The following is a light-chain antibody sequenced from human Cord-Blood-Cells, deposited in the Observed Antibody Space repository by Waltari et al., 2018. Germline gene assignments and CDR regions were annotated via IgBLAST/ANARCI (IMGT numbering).Light chain of an antibody. CDR1: QSISSW. V-gene: IGKV1-5*03. CDR2: KAS. J-gene: IGKJ4*01. Sequence: DIQMTQSHSTLSASVGDRVTITCRARQSISSWLAWYQQKPGKAPKILIYKASSLESGVPSRFSGSQSGTEFTLTISSLQPDDFATYYCQQYNSYSSLTFGGGTKVEIK. CDR3: QQYNSYSSLT.